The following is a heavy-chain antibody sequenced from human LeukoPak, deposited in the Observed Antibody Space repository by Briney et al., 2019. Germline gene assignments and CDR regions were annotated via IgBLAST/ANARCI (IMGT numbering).Heavy chain of an antibody. CDR3: ARHFLSPDYYYP. CDR1: GDSISSRLYY. Sequence: SETLSLTCGVSGDSISSRLYYWAWIRQPPGKGLEWIASIYYNGSTYYNPSLKSRVTISIDTAKNQFSLRLNSVAAADTAVYYCARHFLSPDYYYPWGQGTQVTVSS. V-gene: IGHV4-39*01. CDR2: IYYNGST. J-gene: IGHJ5*02. D-gene: IGHD2-21*02.